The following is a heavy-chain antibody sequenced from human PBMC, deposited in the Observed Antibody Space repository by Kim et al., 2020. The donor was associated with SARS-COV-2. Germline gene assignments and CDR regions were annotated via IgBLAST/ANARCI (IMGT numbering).Heavy chain of an antibody. CDR2: IYYSGST. CDR3: ARRHAYYNILTGYYPDAFDI. J-gene: IGHJ3*02. CDR1: GGSISSSSYY. V-gene: IGHV4-39*01. D-gene: IGHD3-9*01. Sequence: SETLSLTCTVSGGSISSSSYYWGWIRQPPGKGLEWIGSIYYSGSTYYNPSLKSRVTISVDTSKNQFSLKLSSVTAADTAVYYCARRHAYYNILTGYYPDAFDIWGRGTMVTVSS.